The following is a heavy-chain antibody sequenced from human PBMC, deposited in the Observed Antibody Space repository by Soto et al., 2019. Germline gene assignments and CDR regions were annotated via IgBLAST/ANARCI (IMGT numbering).Heavy chain of an antibody. CDR1: GFTFNSYA. Sequence: GGSLRLSCAASGFTFNSYAMSWVRQAPGKGLEWVSAISGSGGSTYYADSVKGRFTISRDNSKNTLYLQMNSLRAEDTAVYYCAKILRFLEWHWFDPWGQGTLVTVSS. D-gene: IGHD3-3*01. CDR2: ISGSGGST. V-gene: IGHV3-23*01. CDR3: AKILRFLEWHWFDP. J-gene: IGHJ5*02.